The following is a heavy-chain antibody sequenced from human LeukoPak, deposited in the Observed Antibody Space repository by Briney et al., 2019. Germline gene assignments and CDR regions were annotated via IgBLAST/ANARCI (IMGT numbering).Heavy chain of an antibody. J-gene: IGHJ6*02. D-gene: IGHD4-17*01. CDR2: INTNTGNP. CDR3: ARGWRTTVPHYYYYGMDV. CDR1: GYTFTSST. V-gene: IGHV7-4-1*02. Sequence: ASVKVSCKASGYTFTSSTMNWVRPAPGQGLAWMRWINTNTGNPTYAQGFTGRFVFSLDTSVSTAYLQISSLKAEDTAVYYCARGWRTTVPHYYYYGMDVWGQGTTVTVSS.